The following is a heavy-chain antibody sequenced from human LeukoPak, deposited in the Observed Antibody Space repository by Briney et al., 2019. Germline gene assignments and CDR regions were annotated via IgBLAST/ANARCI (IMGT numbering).Heavy chain of an antibody. Sequence: SETLSLTCTVSDDSITSSYWSWIRQAPGTGLEWIGYSSNSGVSNYKPSLRGRDTMSVDTSKNQFSLMLSSVTAADTAVYYCARHGSWYNYFDPWGQGTLVIVSS. CDR2: SSNSGVS. D-gene: IGHD3-10*01. CDR1: DDSITSSY. J-gene: IGHJ5*02. V-gene: IGHV4-59*01. CDR3: ARHGSWYNYFDP.